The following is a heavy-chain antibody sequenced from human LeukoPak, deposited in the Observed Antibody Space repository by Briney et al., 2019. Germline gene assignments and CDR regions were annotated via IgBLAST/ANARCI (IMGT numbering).Heavy chain of an antibody. CDR1: GGSISSYY. CDR2: IYNSGSP. Sequence: SETLSLTCTVSGGSISSYYWSWIRQPPGKGLEWIGYIYNSGSPNFNPSPKSRVTISVDTSKNQFSLKLSSVTAADTAVYYCARLTYYYDSSGFDYWGQGTLVTVSS. J-gene: IGHJ4*02. D-gene: IGHD3-22*01. V-gene: IGHV4-59*01. CDR3: ARLTYYYDSSGFDY.